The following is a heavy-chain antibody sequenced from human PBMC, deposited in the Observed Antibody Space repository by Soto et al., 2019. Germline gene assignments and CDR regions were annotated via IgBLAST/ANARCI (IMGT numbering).Heavy chain of an antibody. CDR2: ISGSGDT. D-gene: IGHD4-17*01. J-gene: IGHJ1*01. Sequence: EVQLLESGGGLVQPGGSLRLSCAASGLTFSSYGMTWVRQAPGKGLEWVSAISGSGDTYNVDSLKGRFTISRDNSKSTLFLRLNSLRAEHTDVYYCATYGGDSGVFEYFKYWGQSTLVTVSS. CDR1: GLTFSSYG. V-gene: IGHV3-23*01. CDR3: ATYGGDSGVFEYFKY.